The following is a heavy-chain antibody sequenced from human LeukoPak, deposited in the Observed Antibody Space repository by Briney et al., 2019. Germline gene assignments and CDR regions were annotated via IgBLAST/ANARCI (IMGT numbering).Heavy chain of an antibody. CDR1: GFTFSSYA. CDR2: IKPDASEK. CDR3: AREDDWNYEDY. V-gene: IGHV3-7*01. D-gene: IGHD1-7*01. Sequence: GGSLRLSCAASGFTFSSYAMNWVRQAPGKGLEWVANIKPDASEKNYVDSVEGRFTFSRDNAKNSLYLQMNSLRAEDTAIYYCAREDDWNYEDYWGQGTLVTVSS. J-gene: IGHJ4*02.